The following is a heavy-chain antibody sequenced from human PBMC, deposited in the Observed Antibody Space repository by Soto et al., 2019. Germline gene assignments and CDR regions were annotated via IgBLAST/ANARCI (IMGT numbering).Heavy chain of an antibody. V-gene: IGHV3-48*03. Sequence: EVQLVESGGGLVQPGGSLRLSCEVSGFTFRSYEMNWVRQAPGKGLEWVSYISSSGSFIYYADSVKGRFTISRDTAKKSLFLRMNSLRVDESAVYYCARRIWDKEVVVAATRGAFDIWGQGPMVTVSS. D-gene: IGHD2-15*01. CDR3: ARRIWDKEVVVAATRGAFDI. CDR1: GFTFRSYE. CDR2: ISSSGSFI. J-gene: IGHJ3*02.